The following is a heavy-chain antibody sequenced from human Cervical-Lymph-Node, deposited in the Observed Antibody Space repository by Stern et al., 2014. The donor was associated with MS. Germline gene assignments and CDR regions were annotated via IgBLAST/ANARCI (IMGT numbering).Heavy chain of an antibody. V-gene: IGHV4-59*08. CDR1: GGSISSRY. Sequence: QMQLVQSGPGLVKPSETLSLTCAVSGGSISSRYWGWIRQPPGKGLEWIGLISHSGDTKYNPPLKSRVTISLDTSKKQFSLRVTSVTAADTAVYYCARLSTAVDFWGQGTLVTVSS. CDR2: ISHSGDT. J-gene: IGHJ4*02. CDR3: ARLSTAVDF.